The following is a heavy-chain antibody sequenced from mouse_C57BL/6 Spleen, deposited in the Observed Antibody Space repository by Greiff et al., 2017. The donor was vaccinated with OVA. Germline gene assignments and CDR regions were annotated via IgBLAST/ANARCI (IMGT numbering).Heavy chain of an antibody. CDR1: GYTFTSYW. D-gene: IGHD1-1*01. CDR3: ARKGYGSSYWYFDV. CDR2: IDPNSGGT. Sequence: QVQLQQPGAELVKPGASVKLSCKASGYTFTSYWMHWVKQRPGRGLEWIGRIDPNSGGTKYNEKFKSKATLTVDKPSSTAYMQLSRLTSEDSAVYYCARKGYGSSYWYFDVWGTGTTVTVSS. V-gene: IGHV1-72*01. J-gene: IGHJ1*03.